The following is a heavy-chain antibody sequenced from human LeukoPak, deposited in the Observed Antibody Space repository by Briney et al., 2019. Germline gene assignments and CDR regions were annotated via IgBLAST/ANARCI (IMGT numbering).Heavy chain of an antibody. CDR3: ARESKQQLVRGSEYFQH. Sequence: SETLSLTFAVYGGSFSGYYWSWIRQPPGKGLEWIGEINHSGSTNYNPSLKSRVTISVDTSKNQFSLKLSSVTAADTAVYYCARESKQQLVRGSEYFQHWGQGTLVTVSS. V-gene: IGHV4-34*01. CDR1: GGSFSGYY. CDR2: INHSGST. D-gene: IGHD6-13*01. J-gene: IGHJ1*01.